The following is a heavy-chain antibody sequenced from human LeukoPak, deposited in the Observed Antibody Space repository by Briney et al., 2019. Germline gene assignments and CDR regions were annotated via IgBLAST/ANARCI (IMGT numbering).Heavy chain of an antibody. D-gene: IGHD6-19*01. CDR1: GFIFSDYY. CDR3: ARVSIGWYSFDY. V-gene: IGHV3-11*04. J-gene: IGHJ4*02. CDR2: ISSSGRPI. Sequence: GGSLRLSCAVSGFIFSDYYMSWIRQAPGKGLEWVSYISSSGRPIYHADSVKGRFTISRDNAKNSLYLLMNSLRVEDTAVYYCARVSIGWYSFDYWGQGTLVTVSS.